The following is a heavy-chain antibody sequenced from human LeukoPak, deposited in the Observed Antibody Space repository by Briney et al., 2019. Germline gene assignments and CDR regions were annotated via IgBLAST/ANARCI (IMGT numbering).Heavy chain of an antibody. V-gene: IGHV3-15*04. J-gene: IGHJ4*02. CDR3: TASTVITLEY. D-gene: IGHD4-23*01. CDR1: VSTFGNAW. CDR2: SETKTDGGTT. Sequence: GGSLRHSCEASVSTFGNAWMSWVRQAPGKGPELVGRSETKTDGGTTDYAAPVKGRFTNSRYDSKNTLYLQMNSLKTEDTGVYHCTASTVITLEYWGQGILVTVSS.